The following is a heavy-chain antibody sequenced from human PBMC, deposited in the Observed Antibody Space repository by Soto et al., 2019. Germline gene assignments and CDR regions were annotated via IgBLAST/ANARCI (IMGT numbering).Heavy chain of an antibody. CDR2: IRHDGSNK. V-gene: IGHV3-33*01. J-gene: IGHJ4*02. CDR1: GFTFSAYG. D-gene: IGHD5-18*01. CDR3: ARDWGGYSYGMYYFDY. Sequence: QVPLVESGGGVVQPGSSLRLSCAASGFTFSAYGMHWDRQAPGKGLEWVAVIRHDGSNKYYSDSVKGRFTISRDNSKNTLYLQMNSRRAEYTAVYYCARDWGGYSYGMYYFDYWGQGTMINVSS.